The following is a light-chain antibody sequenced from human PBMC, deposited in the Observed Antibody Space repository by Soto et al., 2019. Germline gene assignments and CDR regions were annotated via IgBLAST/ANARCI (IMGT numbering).Light chain of an antibody. CDR2: AAS. CDR1: QSISSY. J-gene: IGKJ1*01. V-gene: IGKV1-39*01. CDR3: QQSYSTART. Sequence: DIQMTQSPSSLSASVGDRVTITCRASQSISSYLNWYQQKPGKAPKLLIYAASSLQSGVPSRFSGSGSGTDVTLTISSLQPEDFATYHCQQSYSTARTFGQGTKVEIK.